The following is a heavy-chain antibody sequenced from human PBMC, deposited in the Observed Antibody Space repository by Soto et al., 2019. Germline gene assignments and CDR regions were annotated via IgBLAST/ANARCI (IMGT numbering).Heavy chain of an antibody. CDR2: ISAYNGNT. CDR1: GYTFTSYG. D-gene: IGHD6-13*01. Sequence: GASVKVSCKASGYTFTSYGISWVRQAPGQGLEWMGWISAYNGNTNYAQKLQGRVTMTTDTSTSTAYMELRSLRSDDTAVYYCARDLGGSSSWYWNYYYGMDVWGQGTTVTVSS. V-gene: IGHV1-18*04. CDR3: ARDLGGSSSWYWNYYYGMDV. J-gene: IGHJ6*02.